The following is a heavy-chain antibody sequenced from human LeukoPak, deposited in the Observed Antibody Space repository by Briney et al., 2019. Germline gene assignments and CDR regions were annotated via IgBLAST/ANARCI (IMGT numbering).Heavy chain of an antibody. Sequence: GGSLTLSHAATGFTFRRYWMYWVRQAPGKGSLSASRISPDGSSAIYAVSVKGRFTISRDNAKNTLYLQMNSLRAEDTAVYYCARVNVCPRCHFDYWGQGTLVTVSS. J-gene: IGHJ4*02. CDR2: ISPDGSSA. D-gene: IGHD3-16*01. CDR1: GFTFRRYW. V-gene: IGHV3-74*01. CDR3: ARVNVCPRCHFDY.